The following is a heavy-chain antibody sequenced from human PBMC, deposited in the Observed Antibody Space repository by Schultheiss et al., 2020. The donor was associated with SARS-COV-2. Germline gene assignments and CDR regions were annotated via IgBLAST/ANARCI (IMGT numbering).Heavy chain of an antibody. V-gene: IGHV1-69*02. CDR3: ASGAWGEEAMVRGVPPDY. CDR1: GGTFSSYT. D-gene: IGHD3-10*01. CDR2: IIPILGIA. J-gene: IGHJ4*02. Sequence: SVKVACKASGGTFSSYTISWVRQAPGQGLEWMGRIIPILGIANYAQKFQGRVTITADKSTSTAYMELSSLRSEDTAVYYCASGAWGEEAMVRGVPPDYWGQGTLVTVSS.